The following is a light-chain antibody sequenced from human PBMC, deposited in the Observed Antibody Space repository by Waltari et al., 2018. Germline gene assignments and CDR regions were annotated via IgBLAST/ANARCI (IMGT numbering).Light chain of an antibody. CDR3: QTGGHGTWV. CDR1: SGHRSHV. J-gene: IGLJ3*02. Sequence: QLVLTQSPSASASLGAPVTLTCTLSSGHRSHVIACLQQQPEKGPRYLMKVNSYGSHSKGDEIPDRFSGSSSGAERYLTISSVQPEDEADYYCQTGGHGTWVFGGGTKLTVL. V-gene: IGLV4-69*01. CDR2: VNSYGSH.